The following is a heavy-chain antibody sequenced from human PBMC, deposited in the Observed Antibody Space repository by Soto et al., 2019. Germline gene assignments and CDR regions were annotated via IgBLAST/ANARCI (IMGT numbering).Heavy chain of an antibody. D-gene: IGHD5-18*01. CDR2: IDPSDSYA. J-gene: IGHJ5*02. V-gene: IGHV5-10-1*01. CDR1: GYSFSSFW. Sequence: GESLKISCKVSGYSFSSFWITWVRQMPGKGLEWMGRIDPSDSYANYSPSFQGHVTFSADKSINTAYLQWSSLKVSDTAMYYCGRVRVDKAEGWFDPWGQGTLVTVSS. CDR3: GRVRVDKAEGWFDP.